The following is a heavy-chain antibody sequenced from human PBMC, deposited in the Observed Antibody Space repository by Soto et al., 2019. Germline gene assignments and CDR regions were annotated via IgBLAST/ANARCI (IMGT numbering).Heavy chain of an antibody. CDR1: GFTFSSYS. Sequence: EVQLVESGGGLVQPGGSLRLSCAASGFTFSSYSMNWVRQAPGKGLEWVSYISSSSSTIYYADSVKGRFTISRDNAKNSLYLQMNSLRAEETAVYYCARDLGRSWYPEYFQHWGQGTLVTVSS. J-gene: IGHJ1*01. CDR2: ISSSSSTI. CDR3: ARDLGRSWYPEYFQH. V-gene: IGHV3-48*01. D-gene: IGHD6-13*01.